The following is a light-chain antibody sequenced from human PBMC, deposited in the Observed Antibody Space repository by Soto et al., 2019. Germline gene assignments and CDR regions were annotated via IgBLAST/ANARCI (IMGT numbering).Light chain of an antibody. Sequence: EIVMTQSPDTLSVSPGERATLSCRASQSVSSNLAWYQQKPGQAPRLLIYGASTRATGFPARFSGSGSGTEFTRTISSLQSEDFAVYYGHHYNSGPYTFGQGTKVEIK. CDR2: GAS. CDR1: QSVSSN. CDR3: HHYNSGPYT. V-gene: IGKV3-15*01. J-gene: IGKJ2*01.